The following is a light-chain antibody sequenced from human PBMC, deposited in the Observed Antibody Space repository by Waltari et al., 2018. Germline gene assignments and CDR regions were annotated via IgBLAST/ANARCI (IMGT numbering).Light chain of an antibody. CDR1: SLRTYY. J-gene: IGLJ1*01. CDR3: NSRDSSGNPYV. CDR2: GKH. V-gene: IGLV3-19*01. Sequence: SSELTQDPAVSVALGQTVRITCQGDSLRTYYANWYQQKPGQAPVLVIYGKHNRPSGIPDRLSASSSGNTASLTIAGAQAEDEADYYCNSRDSSGNPYVFGSGTKVTVL.